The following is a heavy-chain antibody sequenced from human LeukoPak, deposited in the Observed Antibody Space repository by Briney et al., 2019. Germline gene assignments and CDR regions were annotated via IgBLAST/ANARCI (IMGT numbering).Heavy chain of an antibody. V-gene: IGHV3-7*01. D-gene: IGHD2/OR15-2a*01. Sequence: PGGSLRLSCVAPGFTFSNYWMSWVRQAPGKGLEWVANIKQDGSEKYYVDSVKGRFSISRDNAKNSLYVQMNSLRAEDTAVYYCARGGAPGFYFEDWGQGTLVTVSS. CDR2: IKQDGSEK. J-gene: IGHJ4*02. CDR3: ARGGAPGFYFED. CDR1: GFTFSNYW.